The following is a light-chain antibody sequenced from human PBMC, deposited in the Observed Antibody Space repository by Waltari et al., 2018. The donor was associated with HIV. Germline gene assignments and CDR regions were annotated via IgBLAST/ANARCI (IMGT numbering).Light chain of an antibody. CDR2: VAS. V-gene: IGKV1-39*01. Sequence: DVQMTQSPTSLSASVGDSVTITCRASQSVSTYLNWYQQKPGQAPKLLSYVASTLHRGVPSRFSGSGSGTEFTLTISSLQPEDVATYYCQQSYTIPPITFGQGTRLEIK. J-gene: IGKJ5*01. CDR3: QQSYTIPPIT. CDR1: QSVSTY.